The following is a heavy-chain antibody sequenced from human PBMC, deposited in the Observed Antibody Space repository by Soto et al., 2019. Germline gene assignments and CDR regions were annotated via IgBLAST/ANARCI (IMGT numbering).Heavy chain of an antibody. Sequence: QVQLVESEGGVVQPGRSLRLSCTASGFTFSNYGMHWVLQAPGKGLEWVTVISYDGIVAYYADSVKGRFTSSRDNSKNTLYLQMNSLRTEDTAVYYCAKEGPITNWYFDYWGQGTLVTVSS. CDR3: AKEGPITNWYFDY. V-gene: IGHV3-30*18. J-gene: IGHJ4*02. D-gene: IGHD1-1*01. CDR1: GFTFSNYG. CDR2: ISYDGIVA.